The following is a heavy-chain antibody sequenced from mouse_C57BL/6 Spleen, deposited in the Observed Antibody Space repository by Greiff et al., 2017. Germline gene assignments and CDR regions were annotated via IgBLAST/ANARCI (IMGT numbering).Heavy chain of an antibody. D-gene: IGHD4-1*01. CDR3: ARGLGPHFDV. CDR1: GYTFTSYW. V-gene: IGHV1-52*01. CDR2: IDPSSGDP. J-gene: IGHJ2*01. Sequence: QVQLQQPGAELVRPGSSVKLSCKASGYTFTSYWMHWVKQRPIQGLEWIGNIDPSSGDPRYNQKFKDKATLTVDKSSSTAYMQLGSLTSEDSAVYYCARGLGPHFDVWGQGTTLTVSS.